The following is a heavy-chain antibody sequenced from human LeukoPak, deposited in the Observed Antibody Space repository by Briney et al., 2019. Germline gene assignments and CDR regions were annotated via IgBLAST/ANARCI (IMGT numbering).Heavy chain of an antibody. CDR3: ARDRTVTTNPYYFDY. D-gene: IGHD4-17*01. V-gene: IGHV3-74*01. Sequence: GGSLRLSCAASGFTFSSYYMHWLRQAPGKGLVWASRINTDGSTTRYADSVKGRFTISRDNAKNTLYLQMNSLRAEDTAVYYCARDRTVTTNPYYFDYWGQGSLVTVSS. CDR2: INTDGSTT. CDR1: GFTFSSYY. J-gene: IGHJ4*02.